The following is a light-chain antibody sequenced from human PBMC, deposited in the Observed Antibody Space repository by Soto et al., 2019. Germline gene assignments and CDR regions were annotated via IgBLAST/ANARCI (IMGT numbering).Light chain of an antibody. CDR3: LQDINYPSP. J-gene: IGKJ1*01. CDR2: GAS. V-gene: IGKV1-6*02. Sequence: AVQITQPTCSLSASFGYTFTISFRASQGIGNALGWYQQKPGKPPKVLIYGASNLQSGVPPRFSGSGSGTDFTLAISSLQPEDSATYYCLQDINYPSPFGQGTKADIK. CDR1: QGIGNA.